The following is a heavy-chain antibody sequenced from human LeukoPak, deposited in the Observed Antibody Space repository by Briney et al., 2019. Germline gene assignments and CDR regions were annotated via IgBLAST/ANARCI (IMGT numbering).Heavy chain of an antibody. D-gene: IGHD1-26*01. Sequence: GRSLRLSCAASGFTFDDYAMHWVRQAPGKGLEWVSGISWNSGSIGYADSVKGRLTISRDNAKNSLYLQMNSLRAADTALYFCAKDRASDSGGFQVFDYWGQGTLVTVSS. V-gene: IGHV3-9*01. CDR3: AKDRASDSGGFQVFDY. J-gene: IGHJ4*02. CDR1: GFTFDDYA. CDR2: ISWNSGSI.